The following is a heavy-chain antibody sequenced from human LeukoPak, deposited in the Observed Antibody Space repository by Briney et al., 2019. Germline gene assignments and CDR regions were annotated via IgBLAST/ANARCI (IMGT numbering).Heavy chain of an antibody. CDR3: AKGTTARGSSSLLFDY. CDR2: IKTDGSLV. V-gene: IGHV3-7*01. CDR1: GFTFSNYW. Sequence: PGGSLRLSCVASGFTFSNYWMTWVRQAPGKGLEWVANIKTDGSLVYYVDSVKGRFTISRDNAKNSLYLQMNSLRAEDTAVYYCAKGTTARGSSSLLFDYWGQGTLVTVSS. J-gene: IGHJ4*02. D-gene: IGHD6-6*01.